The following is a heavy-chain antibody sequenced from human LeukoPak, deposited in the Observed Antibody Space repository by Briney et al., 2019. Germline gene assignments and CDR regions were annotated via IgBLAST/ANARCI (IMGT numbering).Heavy chain of an antibody. D-gene: IGHD3-22*01. V-gene: IGHV1-18*01. J-gene: IGHJ4*02. CDR1: GYTFTSYG. CDR3: AGRFYYDSSGNYYFDY. Sequence: ASVKVSCKASGYTFTSYGISWVRQAPGQGLEWMGWISAYNGNTNYAQKLQGRVTMTTDTSTSTAYMELRSLRSDDTAMYYCAGRFYYDSSGNYYFDYWGQGTLVTVSS. CDR2: ISAYNGNT.